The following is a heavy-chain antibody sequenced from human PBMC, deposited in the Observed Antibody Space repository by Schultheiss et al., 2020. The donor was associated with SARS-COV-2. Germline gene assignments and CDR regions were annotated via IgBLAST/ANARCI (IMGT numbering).Heavy chain of an antibody. CDR2: IYSSGST. CDR3: ARSPTVTRFYYMDV. CDR1: GGSFSSYY. D-gene: IGHD4-17*01. Sequence: SETLSLTCTVSGGSFSSYYWSWIRQPPGKGLEWIGYIYSSGSTNYNPALKSRVTISVDTSKNQFSLKLSSVTAADTAVYYCARSPTVTRFYYMDVWGKGTTVTVSS. V-gene: IGHV4-59*01. J-gene: IGHJ6*03.